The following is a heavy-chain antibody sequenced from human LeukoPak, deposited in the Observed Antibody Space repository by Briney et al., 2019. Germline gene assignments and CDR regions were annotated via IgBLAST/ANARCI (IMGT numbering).Heavy chain of an antibody. V-gene: IGHV3-30*02. D-gene: IGHD2-2*01. CDR2: MRSDGSDK. J-gene: IGHJ4*02. Sequence: PGGSLRLSCAASGFIFSSYGMHWVRQAPGKGLEWVAFMRSDGSDKYYADSVKGRFTISRDNSKNTLYLQMNSLRAEDTAVYYCAKSGVPAAHECYFDFWGQGTLVTVSS. CDR1: GFIFSSYG. CDR3: AKSGVPAAHECYFDF.